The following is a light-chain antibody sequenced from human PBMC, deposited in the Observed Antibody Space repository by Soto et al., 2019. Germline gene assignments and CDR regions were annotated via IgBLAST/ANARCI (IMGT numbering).Light chain of an antibody. CDR1: QSITTY. Sequence: DIQMTQSPSSLSASVGDRVTITCRASQSITTYLNWYQQKPGKAPNLMIYAASTLQGGVPSRFTGSGSGTDFTLTISSLQPEDFASYYCRQTYSTPRTFGQGTKLEIK. V-gene: IGKV1-39*01. CDR2: AAS. CDR3: RQTYSTPRT. J-gene: IGKJ2*01.